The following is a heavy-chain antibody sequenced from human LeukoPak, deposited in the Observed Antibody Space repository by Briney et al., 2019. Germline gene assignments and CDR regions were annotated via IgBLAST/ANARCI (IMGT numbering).Heavy chain of an antibody. D-gene: IGHD2/OR15-2a*01. J-gene: IGHJ6*03. Sequence: SETLSLTCTISGGSISSYYWSWIRQPAGKGLEWIGRIYTSGSTNYNPSLKSRVTMSVDTSKNQFSLKLSSVTAAATAVYYCARASNRGVYYYYYYMDVWGKGTTVTVSS. V-gene: IGHV4-4*07. CDR3: ARASNRGVYYYYYYMDV. CDR2: IYTSGST. CDR1: GGSISSYY.